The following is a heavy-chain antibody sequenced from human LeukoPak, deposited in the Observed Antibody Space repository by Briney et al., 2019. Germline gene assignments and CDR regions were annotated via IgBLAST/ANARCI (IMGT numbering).Heavy chain of an antibody. J-gene: IGHJ3*02. V-gene: IGHV1-2*02. CDR2: INPNSGGT. CDR3: ARGYYDILTGYHRRDAFDI. CDR1: GYTFTVYY. Sequence: ASVTVSFKASGYTFTVYYMRWVRQAPGQGREWMGWINPNSGGTNYAQKFQGRVTMTRDTSISTAYMELSRLRSDDTAVYYCARGYYDILTGYHRRDAFDIWGQGTMVTVSS. D-gene: IGHD3-9*01.